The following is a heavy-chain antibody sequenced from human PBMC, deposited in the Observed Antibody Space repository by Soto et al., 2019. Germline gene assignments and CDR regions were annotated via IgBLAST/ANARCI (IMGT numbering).Heavy chain of an antibody. CDR2: MNPNSGNT. CDR3: ARGPIVVVTKLFDY. Sequence: QVQLVQSGAEVKKPGASVKVSCKASGYTFTSYDINWVRQATGQGLEWMGWMNPNSGNTGYAQKFQGRVTMTRNTSKSTAYMELSSLRSEDTAVYYCARGPIVVVTKLFDYWGQGTLVTVSS. CDR1: GYTFTSYD. V-gene: IGHV1-8*01. D-gene: IGHD2-21*02. J-gene: IGHJ4*02.